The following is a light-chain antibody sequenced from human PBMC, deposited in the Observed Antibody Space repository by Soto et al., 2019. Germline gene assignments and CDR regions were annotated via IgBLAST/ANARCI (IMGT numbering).Light chain of an antibody. Sequence: EIVLTQSPGTLSLSPGERATLSCRASQSVSSSYLAWYQQKPGQAPRLLIYVPSSRATGIPDRFRGSGSGTDFTLTISRLEPEDFAVYYCQQYGSSPITFGQGTRLEIK. CDR1: QSVSSSY. J-gene: IGKJ5*01. CDR2: VPS. V-gene: IGKV3-20*01. CDR3: QQYGSSPIT.